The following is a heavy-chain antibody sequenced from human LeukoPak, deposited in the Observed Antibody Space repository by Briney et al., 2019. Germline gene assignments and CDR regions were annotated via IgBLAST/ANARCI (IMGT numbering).Heavy chain of an antibody. Sequence: SETLSLTCTVSGGSISSCYWSWIRQPPGKGLEWIGYIYYSGSTNYNPSLKSRVTISVDTSKNQFSLKLSSVTAADTAVYYCARHFLWFGELMAFDYWGQGTLVTVSS. V-gene: IGHV4-59*08. CDR2: IYYSGST. CDR1: GGSISSCY. CDR3: ARHFLWFGELMAFDY. D-gene: IGHD3-10*01. J-gene: IGHJ4*02.